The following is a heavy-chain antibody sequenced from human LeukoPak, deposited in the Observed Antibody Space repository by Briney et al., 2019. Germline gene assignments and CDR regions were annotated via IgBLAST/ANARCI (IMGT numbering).Heavy chain of an antibody. CDR1: GFTFSSYA. CDR2: ISYDGSNK. CDR3: VRDRRYYYDSSGYSNHYYYYGMDV. J-gene: IGHJ6*02. D-gene: IGHD3-22*01. Sequence: PGGSLRLSCAASGFTFSSYAMHWVRQAPGKGLEWVAVISYDGSNKYYADSVKGRFTISRDNSKNTLYLQMNSLRAEDTAVYYCVRDRRYYYDSSGYSNHYYYYGMDVWGQGTTVTVSS. V-gene: IGHV3-30-3*01.